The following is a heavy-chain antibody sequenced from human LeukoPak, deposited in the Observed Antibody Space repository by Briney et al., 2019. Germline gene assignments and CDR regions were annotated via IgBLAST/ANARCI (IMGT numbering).Heavy chain of an antibody. D-gene: IGHD6-13*01. Sequence: PGGSLRLSCAASGFTFSRSAMTWVRQTPGKGLDWVSSITSSVNTYYADSGKGRFTISRDNSKNMLYLQMNSLRAEDTAVYYCVKGRISEDGLDFWGQGTLVTVSS. J-gene: IGHJ4*02. CDR2: ITSSVNT. CDR3: VKGRISEDGLDF. CDR1: GFTFSRSA. V-gene: IGHV3-23*01.